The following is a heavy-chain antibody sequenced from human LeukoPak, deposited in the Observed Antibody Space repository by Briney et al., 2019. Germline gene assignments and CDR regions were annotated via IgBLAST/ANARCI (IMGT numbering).Heavy chain of an antibody. CDR1: GGSISSYY. CDR3: ARGGYGSGSYYYFDY. V-gene: IGHV4-59*01. Sequence: SETLSLTCTVSGGSISSYYWSWIRQPPGKGLEWIGYIYYSGSTNYNPSLKSRVTISVDTSKSQFSLKLSSVTAADTAVYYCARGGYGSGSYYYFDYWGQGTLVTVSS. CDR2: IYYSGST. D-gene: IGHD3-10*01. J-gene: IGHJ4*02.